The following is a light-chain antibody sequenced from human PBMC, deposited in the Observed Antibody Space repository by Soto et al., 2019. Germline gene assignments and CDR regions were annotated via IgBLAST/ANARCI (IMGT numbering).Light chain of an antibody. Sequence: EIVMTQYPATLSVSAGERAALSCRASQSVGNSLAWYQQKPGQAPRLLLYRASYRATGIADSFSGSGSGTEFTLTISSLQSEDFAVYYCQQYKNWYSFGQGTKLEIK. J-gene: IGKJ2*01. CDR3: QQYKNWYS. V-gene: IGKV3-15*01. CDR1: QSVGNS. CDR2: RAS.